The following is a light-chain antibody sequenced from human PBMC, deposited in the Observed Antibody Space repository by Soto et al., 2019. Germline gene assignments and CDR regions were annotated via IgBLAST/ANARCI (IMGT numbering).Light chain of an antibody. CDR3: QHHYATPYT. CDR2: AAA. J-gene: IGKJ2*01. CDR1: QSVSSH. V-gene: IGKV1-39*01. Sequence: DLQMTQSPSSLSASLGDRVTITCRASQSVSSHLNWYQQKPGKAPKLLIYAAASLQSGVPSRFSGSGSGTDFTLTISSLQPEDFATYFCQHHYATPYTFGQGTKLEIK.